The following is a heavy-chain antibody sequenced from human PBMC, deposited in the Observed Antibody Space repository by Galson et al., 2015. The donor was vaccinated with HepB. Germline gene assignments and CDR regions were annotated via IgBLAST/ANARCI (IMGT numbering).Heavy chain of an antibody. J-gene: IGHJ6*02. CDR2: IYYSGNT. V-gene: IGHV4-61*01. D-gene: IGHD3-3*01. Sequence: ETLSLTCTVSGGSVNSGSYFWTWIRQPPGKGLEWLGYIYYSGNTNYNPSLKSRVTISVDTPKNQFSLKLRSVTASDTAVYYCARVRTKGHFDFWSDSTNTEAGMDAWGQGTTVTVSS. CDR1: GGSVNSGSYF. CDR3: ARVRTKGHFDFWSDSTNTEAGMDA.